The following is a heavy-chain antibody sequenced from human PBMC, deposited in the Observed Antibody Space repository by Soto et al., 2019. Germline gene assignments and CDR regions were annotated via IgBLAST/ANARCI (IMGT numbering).Heavy chain of an antibody. CDR1: GFTFRLYA. CDR3: ARGPNYYESSGYFAY. D-gene: IGHD3-22*01. V-gene: IGHV3-30-3*01. J-gene: IGHJ4*02. CDR2: ISYDGNDK. Sequence: PGGSLRLSCAASGFTFRLYAMHWVRQAPGKGLEWVTLISYDGNDKYYTDSVKGRFTISRDNSENTLYLQMDSLRAEDTAIYFCARGPNYYESSGYFAYWGQGTLVTVSS.